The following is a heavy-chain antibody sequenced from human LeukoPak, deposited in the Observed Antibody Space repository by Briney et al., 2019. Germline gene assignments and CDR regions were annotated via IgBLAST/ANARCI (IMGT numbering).Heavy chain of an antibody. CDR2: INSNTGNP. J-gene: IGHJ4*02. D-gene: IGHD5-12*01. CDR1: GGTFSSYA. CDR3: ARGGYSGYGFDY. V-gene: IGHV7-4-1*02. Sequence: ASVKVSCKASGGTFSSYAISWVRQAPGQGLEWMGWINSNTGNPTYAPGFTGHFVFSLDTSVSTAYLQISSLKAEDTAVFYCARGGYSGYGFDYWGQGTLVTVSS.